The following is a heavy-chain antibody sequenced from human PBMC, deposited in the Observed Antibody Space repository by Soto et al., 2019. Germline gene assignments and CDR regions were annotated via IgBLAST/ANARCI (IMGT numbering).Heavy chain of an antibody. V-gene: IGHV3-48*02. D-gene: IGHD1-1*01. CDR3: ARRYDDADY. J-gene: IGHJ4*02. Sequence: EVQLVESGGGLVQPGGSLRLSCAASGFTFSSYSMNWVRQAPGKGLEWVSCITSGNTIYYADSVKGRFTISRDNAKNSLFLQMNSLRDEDTSVYYCARRYDDADYWGQGHLVTVSS. CDR1: GFTFSSYS. CDR2: ITSGNTI.